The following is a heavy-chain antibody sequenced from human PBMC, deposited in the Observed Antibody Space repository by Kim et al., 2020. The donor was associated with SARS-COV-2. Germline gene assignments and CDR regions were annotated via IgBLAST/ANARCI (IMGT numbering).Heavy chain of an antibody. J-gene: IGHJ4*02. V-gene: IGHV3-7*01. Sequence: DGSAKYHGDSVKGRFTISRDNAKNLLYLQLNSLRGDDTAVYYCVRDFDFWGQGALVTVSS. CDR2: DGSAK. CDR3: VRDFDF.